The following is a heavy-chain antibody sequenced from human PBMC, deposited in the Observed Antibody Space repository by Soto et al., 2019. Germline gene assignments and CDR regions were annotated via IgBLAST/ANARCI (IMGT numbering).Heavy chain of an antibody. CDR1: GVSISSGGYY. Sequence: QVQLQESGPGVVKPSQTLSLTCTVSGVSISSGGYYWSWIRQHPGKGLEWIGYIYDNDSTYYNPSLQRRVTMSVETSRNQISLKLSSVTAADTAVYYCARHHMAATDMYFDYWGQGTLVTASA. D-gene: IGHD6-19*01. V-gene: IGHV4-31*03. J-gene: IGHJ4*02. CDR2: IYDNDST. CDR3: ARHHMAATDMYFDY.